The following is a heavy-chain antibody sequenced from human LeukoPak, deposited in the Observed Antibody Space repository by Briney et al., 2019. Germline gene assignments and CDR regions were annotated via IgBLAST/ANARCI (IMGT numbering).Heavy chain of an antibody. CDR2: IYPSGNT. CDR3: AREDSGSYYNFYYFYMDV. Sequence: SEALSLTCSVSGGSFSNHFWSWVRQPAGKGLEWIGRIYPSGNTNYNPSLKSRVTLSVDTSKTQFYLSLSSVTAADTAVYYCAREDSGSYYNFYYFYMDVWGKGTTVTISS. D-gene: IGHD3-10*01. CDR1: GGSFSNHF. J-gene: IGHJ6*03. V-gene: IGHV4-4*07.